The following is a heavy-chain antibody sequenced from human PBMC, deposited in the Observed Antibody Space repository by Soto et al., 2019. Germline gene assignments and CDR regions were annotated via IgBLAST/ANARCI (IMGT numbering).Heavy chain of an antibody. CDR3: ARDASLLQPPSDWFDP. CDR2: IIPIFGTA. CDR1: GGTFSSYA. J-gene: IGHJ5*02. V-gene: IGHV1-69*13. D-gene: IGHD6-6*01. Sequence: ASVKVSCKASGGTFSSYAISWVRQAPGQGLEWMGGIIPIFGTANYAQKFQGRVTITADESTSTAYMELSSLRSEDTAVYYCARDASLLQPPSDWFDPWGQGTLVTVSS.